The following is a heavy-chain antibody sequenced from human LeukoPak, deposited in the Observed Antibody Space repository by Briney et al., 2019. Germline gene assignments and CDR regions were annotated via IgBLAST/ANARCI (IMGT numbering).Heavy chain of an antibody. J-gene: IGHJ4*02. Sequence: ASVKVSCKASGYTLSNYDISWMRQAPGQGLEWMGWISVYNGNTNYAQKFQGRVTMTTDTSTNTAYMELRSLRSDDTAMYYCARVDSGRYYGHDYWGQGTLVTVTS. V-gene: IGHV1-18*01. CDR1: GYTLSNYD. CDR3: ARVDSGRYYGHDY. D-gene: IGHD1-26*01. CDR2: ISVYNGNT.